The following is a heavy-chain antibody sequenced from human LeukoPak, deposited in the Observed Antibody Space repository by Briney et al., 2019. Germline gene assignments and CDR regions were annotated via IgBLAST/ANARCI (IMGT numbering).Heavy chain of an antibody. CDR1: GYTFTSYD. CDR2: MNPNNGNT. J-gene: IGHJ6*03. Sequence: ASVKVSCKASGYTFTSYDINWVRQAPGQGLEWMASMNPNNGNTAYARKFPGRVTLTRDTSIGTAYLELSALRSEDTAVYYCARLHWESGGIYFYYYMDVWGKGTTVTVSS. V-gene: IGHV1-8*02. D-gene: IGHD3-16*01. CDR3: ARLHWESGGIYFYYYMDV.